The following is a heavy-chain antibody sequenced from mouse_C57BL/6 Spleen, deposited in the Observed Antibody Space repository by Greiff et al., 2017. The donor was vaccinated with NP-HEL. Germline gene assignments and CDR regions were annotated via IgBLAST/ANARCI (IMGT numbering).Heavy chain of an antibody. CDR2: INPNNGGT. Sequence: EVQLQQSGPELVKPGASVKISCKASGYTFTDYYMNWVKQSHGKSLEWIGDINPNNGGTSYNQKFKGKATLTVDKSSSTAYMELRSLTSEDSAVYYCANDGYYVGWFAYWGQGTLVTVSA. J-gene: IGHJ3*01. CDR1: GYTFTDYY. CDR3: ANDGYYVGWFAY. D-gene: IGHD2-3*01. V-gene: IGHV1-26*01.